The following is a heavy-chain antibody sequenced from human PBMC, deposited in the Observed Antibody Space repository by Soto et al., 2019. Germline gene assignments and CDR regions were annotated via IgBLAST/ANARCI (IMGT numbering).Heavy chain of an antibody. CDR3: ARGWFGPDV. CDR2: IDNAGTDS. J-gene: IGHJ6*04. V-gene: IGHV3-74*01. Sequence: EVQLVESGGGLVQPGGSLRLSCAASGFTPSGGPMHWVRQAPGKGLVWVSGIDNAGTDSTYADSVKGRFTSSRDNAKNMLYLQMNSLRVEDTAVYYCARGWFGPDVWGKGTTVTVSS. CDR1: GFTPSGGP. D-gene: IGHD3-10*01.